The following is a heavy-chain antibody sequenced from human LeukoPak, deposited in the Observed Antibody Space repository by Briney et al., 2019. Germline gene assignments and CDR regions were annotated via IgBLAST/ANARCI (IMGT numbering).Heavy chain of an antibody. CDR1: GGSLSSSSYY. CDR2: IYYSGST. V-gene: IGHV4-39*01. D-gene: IGHD2-2*01. J-gene: IGHJ4*02. Sequence: SEPLSLTCTVSGGSLSSSSYYWGWIRQPPGKGVEGIGSIYYSGSTYYNPSLKSRVTISIDTSKNQCSLTLSSVTAAYTAVYYCARHSGYSSTSCYDYWGQGTLVTVSS. CDR3: ARHSGYSSTSCYDY.